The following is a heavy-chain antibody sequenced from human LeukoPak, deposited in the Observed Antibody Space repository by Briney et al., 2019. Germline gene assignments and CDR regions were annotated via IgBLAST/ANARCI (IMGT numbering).Heavy chain of an antibody. CDR3: AKDLVGATFYYFDY. D-gene: IGHD1-26*01. CDR2: ISWNSGSI. CDR1: GFTFDDYA. J-gene: IGHJ4*02. V-gene: IGHV3-9*01. Sequence: QAGGSLRLSCAASGFTFDDYAMHWVRQAPGKGLEWVSGISWNSGSIGYADSVKGRFTISRDNAKNSLYLQMNSLRAEDTALYYCAKDLVGATFYYFDYWGQGTLVTVSS.